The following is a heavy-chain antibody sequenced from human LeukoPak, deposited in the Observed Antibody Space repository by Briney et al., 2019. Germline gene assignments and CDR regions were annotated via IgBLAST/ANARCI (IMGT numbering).Heavy chain of an antibody. CDR1: GYSFTTYY. Sequence: ASVKVSCKASGYSFTTYYMHWVRQAPGQGLEWMGWINTYNGNTNYAQKFQGRVTVTTDTSTSAAYMELRSLRSDDTAVYYCARGSGSYDYWGQGTLVTVSS. V-gene: IGHV1-18*04. CDR2: INTYNGNT. D-gene: IGHD3-10*01. CDR3: ARGSGSYDY. J-gene: IGHJ4*02.